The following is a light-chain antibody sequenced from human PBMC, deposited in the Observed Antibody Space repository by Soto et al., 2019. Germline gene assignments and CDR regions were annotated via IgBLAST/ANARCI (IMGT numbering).Light chain of an antibody. CDR1: QRVSNTY. V-gene: IGKV3-20*01. J-gene: IGKJ4*01. CDR2: GVS. CDR3: QQYSSSPVT. Sequence: EIVLAQSPGTLSLSPGERATLSCRASQRVSNTYLAWYQQKPGQAPRLLIYGVSSRATGIPDRFSGSGSGTDFTLTISRLEPVDFAVYYCQQYSSSPVTFGGGTKVDIK.